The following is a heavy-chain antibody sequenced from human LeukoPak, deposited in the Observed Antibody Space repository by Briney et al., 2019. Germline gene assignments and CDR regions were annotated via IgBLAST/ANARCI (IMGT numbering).Heavy chain of an antibody. CDR2: IYPGDSDT. V-gene: IGHV5-51*01. J-gene: IGHJ4*02. Sequence: GESLQISCKGSGYGFTYYWIGWVRQMPGKGLEGMGIIYPGDSDTRYRPSFQGQVTISVDKSISTAYLQWSSLKASDTAMYYCARQDGNSKYYFDYWGQGTLVTVSS. CDR1: GYGFTYYW. CDR3: ARQDGNSKYYFDY. D-gene: IGHD1-1*01.